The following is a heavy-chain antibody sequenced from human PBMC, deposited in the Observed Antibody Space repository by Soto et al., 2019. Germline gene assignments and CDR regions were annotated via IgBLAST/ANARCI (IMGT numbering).Heavy chain of an antibody. J-gene: IGHJ6*03. CDR3: ARGATMRRTYYYYMDV. CDR1: GGSFSGYY. D-gene: IGHD2-2*01. Sequence: SETLSLTCAVYGGSFSGYYWSWIRQPPGKGLEWIGEINHSGSTNYNPSLKSRVTISVDTSKNQFSLKLSSVTAADTAVYYCARGATMRRTYYYYMDVWGKGTTVTVSS. CDR2: INHSGST. V-gene: IGHV4-34*01.